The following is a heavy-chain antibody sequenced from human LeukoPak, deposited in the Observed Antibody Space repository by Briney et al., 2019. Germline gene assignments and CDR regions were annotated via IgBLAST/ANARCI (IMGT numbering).Heavy chain of an antibody. CDR3: ASSTVTNGSDYYYYGMDV. V-gene: IGHV4-4*07. CDR1: GGSISSYY. CDR2: IYTSGST. J-gene: IGHJ6*02. Sequence: RASETLSLTCTVSGGSISSYYWSWIRQPAGKGLGWIGRIYTSGSTNYNPSLKSRVTMSVDTSKNQFSLKLSSVTAADTAVYYCASSTVTNGSDYYYYGMDVWGQGTTVTVSS. D-gene: IGHD4-17*01.